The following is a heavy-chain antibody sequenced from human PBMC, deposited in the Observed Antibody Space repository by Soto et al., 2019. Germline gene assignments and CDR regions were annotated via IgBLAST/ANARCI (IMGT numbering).Heavy chain of an antibody. CDR1: GGSLSGYY. V-gene: IGHV4-34*01. CDR2: VNPGGIT. Sequence: PSETLSLTCAVYGGSLSGYYWTWIRQPPGKRLEWIGEVNPGGITNYSPSVKSRLKISLDTSKKEVSLEMTSVTAADTAVYYCGRGVIKMGIHSFDSWGPGTLVTVSS. D-gene: IGHD6-13*01. J-gene: IGHJ4*02. CDR3: GRGVIKMGIHSFDS.